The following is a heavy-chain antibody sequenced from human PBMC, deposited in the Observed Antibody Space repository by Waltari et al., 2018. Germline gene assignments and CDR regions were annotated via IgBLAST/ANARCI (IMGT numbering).Heavy chain of an antibody. Sequence: QVQLQESGPGLVKPSETLSLTCPVSGYSISSGYYWGWIRQPPGKGLEWIGSIYHSGSTYYNPSLKSRVTISVDTSKNQFSLKLSSVTAADTAVYYCARALPMATIENRLDYWGQGTLVTVSS. CDR3: ARALPMATIENRLDY. D-gene: IGHD5-12*01. J-gene: IGHJ4*02. CDR2: IYHSGST. CDR1: GYSISSGYY. V-gene: IGHV4-38-2*02.